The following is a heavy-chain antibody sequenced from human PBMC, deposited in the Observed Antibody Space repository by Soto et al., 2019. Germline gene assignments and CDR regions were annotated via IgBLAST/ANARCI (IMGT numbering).Heavy chain of an antibody. D-gene: IGHD3-16*01. V-gene: IGHV3-66*01. Sequence: VQLVESGGGLVQPGGSLRLSCAASGFTVSTKYMSWVRQAPGKGLEWVSVIYSGGSTFYADSVRGRFTISRDNSKNTVNIQMNSLRAEDTAVYYCARAPWAADYWGQGTLVTVSS. CDR3: ARAPWAADY. CDR1: GFTVSTKY. J-gene: IGHJ4*02. CDR2: IYSGGST.